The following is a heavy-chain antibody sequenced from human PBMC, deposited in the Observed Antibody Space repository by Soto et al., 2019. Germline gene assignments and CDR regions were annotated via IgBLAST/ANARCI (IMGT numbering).Heavy chain of an antibody. J-gene: IGHJ4*01. Sequence: GGSLRLSCAASGLTFNNYAMSWVRQAPGKGLEWVSTITGDGVTTSYADSVKGRFTVSRDNSKNTLSLQMSSLRADDTAVYYCAKRLSYYFDSWGHGTLVTVSS. CDR2: ITGDGVTT. V-gene: IGHV3-23*01. CDR1: GLTFNNYA. CDR3: AKRLSYYFDS.